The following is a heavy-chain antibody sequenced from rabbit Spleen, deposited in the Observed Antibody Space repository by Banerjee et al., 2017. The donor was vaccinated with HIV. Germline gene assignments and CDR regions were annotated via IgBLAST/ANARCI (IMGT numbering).Heavy chain of an antibody. CDR3: ARDITDADGMNDYVDYFDL. Sequence: QEQLVESGGGLVRPEGSLKLSCTASGFSFSNKAVMCWVRQAPGKGLQWIGCIYGGSSGSTYYANWAKGRFTISKTSSTTVTLQMTSLTAADTATYFCARDITDADGMNDYVDYFDLWGPGTLVTVS. J-gene: IGHJ4*01. V-gene: IGHV1S45*01. D-gene: IGHD6-1*01. CDR2: IYGGSSGST. CDR1: GFSFSNKAV.